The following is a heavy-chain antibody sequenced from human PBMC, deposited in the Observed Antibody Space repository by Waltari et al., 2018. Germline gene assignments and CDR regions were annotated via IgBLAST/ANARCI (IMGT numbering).Heavy chain of an antibody. D-gene: IGHD3-3*01. Sequence: DVHLVESGGGLVQPRGSLRLSCTVSGFTFGSHWMHWVRQVPGKGLVWNSRLGDGGSSRINADSVKGRFTVSRYNAKNTLYLEMNNLKAEDTAVYYCASDCCGSGYRIHYWGQGTLVNVSS. CDR1: GFTFGSHW. CDR2: LGDGGSSR. V-gene: IGHV3-74*01. CDR3: ASDCCGSGYRIHY. J-gene: IGHJ4*02.